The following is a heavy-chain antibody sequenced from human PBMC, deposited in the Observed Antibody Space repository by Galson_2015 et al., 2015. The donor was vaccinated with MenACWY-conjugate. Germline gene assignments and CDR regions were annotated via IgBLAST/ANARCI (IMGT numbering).Heavy chain of an antibody. V-gene: IGHV3-74*01. CDR2: IDPDGSTT. CDR1: GFTFSTYW. CDR3: ATAGSYRFDY. J-gene: IGHJ4*02. D-gene: IGHD1-26*01. Sequence: SLRLSCAPSGFTFSTYWMHWVRPAPGKGLEWVSRIDPDGSTTDYAESMKGRFTISRDNAKNTLFLQIHSLRVEDTAVYYCATAGSYRFDYWGQGALVTVSS.